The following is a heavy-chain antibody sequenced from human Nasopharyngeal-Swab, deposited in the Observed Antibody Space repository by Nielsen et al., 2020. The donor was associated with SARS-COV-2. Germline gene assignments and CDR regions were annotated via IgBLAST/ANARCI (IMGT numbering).Heavy chain of an antibody. Sequence: GESLKISCAASGFTFNSYVMIWVRRAPGEGLECVSYITVSGDATNYAESVKGRFTISGDNSKNLLYLQMNSLRVEDTATYYCAPDPNWGLGYWGRGTLVTVSS. CDR3: APDPNWGLGY. CDR1: GFTFNSYV. V-gene: IGHV3-23*01. J-gene: IGHJ4*02. D-gene: IGHD7-27*01. CDR2: ITVSGDAT.